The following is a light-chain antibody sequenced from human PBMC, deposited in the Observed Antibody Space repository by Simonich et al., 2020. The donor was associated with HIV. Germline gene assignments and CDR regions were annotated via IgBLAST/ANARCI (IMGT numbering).Light chain of an antibody. J-gene: IGKJ4*01. V-gene: IGKV3-20*01. Sequence: EIVLTQSPGTLSLSPGERATLYCRASQSVSRSYLAWYQQKPGQAPRLLLYRASSRATGIPDRFSGSESGTDFTLTISSLEPEDFAVYFCQQYGSSPLTFGGGTKVEIK. CDR1: QSVSRSY. CDR3: QQYGSSPLT. CDR2: RAS.